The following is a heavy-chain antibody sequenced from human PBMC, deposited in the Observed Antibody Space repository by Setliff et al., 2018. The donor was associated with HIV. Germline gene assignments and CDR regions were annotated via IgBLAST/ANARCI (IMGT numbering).Heavy chain of an antibody. CDR1: GGSISSYY. D-gene: IGHD3-22*01. CDR3: ARGSGYPWYFDL. J-gene: IGHJ2*01. V-gene: IGHV4-59*01. Sequence: SETLSLTCTVSGGSISSYYWSWIRQPPGKGLEWIGYIYYSGSTNYNPSLKSRLTISVDTSKNQFSLKLSSVTAADTAVYYCARGSGYPWYFDLWGRGTLVTVSS. CDR2: IYYSGST.